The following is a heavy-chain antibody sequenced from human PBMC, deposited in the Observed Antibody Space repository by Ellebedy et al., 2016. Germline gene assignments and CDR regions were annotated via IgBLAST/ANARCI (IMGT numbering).Heavy chain of an antibody. V-gene: IGHV3-9*01. CDR2: ITWNSDRM. CDR1: GFTFSSYA. CDR3: AKDLERGLEWSQSAFDY. J-gene: IGHJ4*02. D-gene: IGHD3-3*01. Sequence: SLKISXAASGFTFSSYAMSWVRQAPGKGLEWVSGITWNSDRMAYADSVRGRFTISRDNAKKSLYLQMNSLRPEDTALYYCAKDLERGLEWSQSAFDYWGQGTLVTVSS.